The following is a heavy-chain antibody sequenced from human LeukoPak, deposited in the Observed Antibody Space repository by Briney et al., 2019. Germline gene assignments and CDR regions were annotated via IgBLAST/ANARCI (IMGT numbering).Heavy chain of an antibody. Sequence: GGSLRLSCAASGFTFSSYAMSWVRQAPGKGLEWVSAISGSGGSTYYADSVKGRFTISRDNSKNTLYLQMNSLRAEDTAVYYCARGAGRNPAVAGTGYWGQGTLVTVSS. J-gene: IGHJ4*02. V-gene: IGHV3-23*01. CDR2: ISGSGGST. D-gene: IGHD6-19*01. CDR1: GFTFSSYA. CDR3: ARGAGRNPAVAGTGY.